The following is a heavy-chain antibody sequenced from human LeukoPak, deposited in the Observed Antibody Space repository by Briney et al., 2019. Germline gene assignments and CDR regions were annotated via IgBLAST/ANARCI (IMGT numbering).Heavy chain of an antibody. D-gene: IGHD6-13*01. CDR1: GFTFSSYS. CDR2: ICSSSSYI. Sequence: PGGSLRLSCAASGFTFSSYSMNWVRQAPGKGLEWVSSICSSSSYIYYADSVKGRFTISRDNAKNSLYLQMNSLRAEDTAVYYCARDTWQQPVLYYYYMDVWGKGTTVTVSS. J-gene: IGHJ6*03. V-gene: IGHV3-21*01. CDR3: ARDTWQQPVLYYYYMDV.